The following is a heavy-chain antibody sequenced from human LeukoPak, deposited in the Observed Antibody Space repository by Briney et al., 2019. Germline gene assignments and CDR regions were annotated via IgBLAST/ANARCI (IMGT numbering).Heavy chain of an antibody. V-gene: IGHV3-66*01. Sequence: PGGSLRLSCAASGFTVSSNHMSWVRQAPGKGLEWVSVIYSGGTIYYADSVKGRFTISRDNSKNTVYLEMNSLRAEDTAVYYCARDGENHYYDYWGRGTLVTVST. D-gene: IGHD7-27*01. J-gene: IGHJ4*02. CDR1: GFTVSSNH. CDR2: IYSGGTI. CDR3: ARDGENHYYDY.